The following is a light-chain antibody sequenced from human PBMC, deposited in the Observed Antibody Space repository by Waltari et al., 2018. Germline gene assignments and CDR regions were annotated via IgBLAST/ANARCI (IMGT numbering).Light chain of an antibody. CDR3: MHTKQFPWT. V-gene: IGKV2D-29*01. CDR1: QSLVYTAGKTY. CDR2: EIS. Sequence: DIVMTQTPVSLSVTPGQSASISCKSSQSLVYTAGKTYFYWYLQKPGQPPQLLISEISKRFSGVPDRFTGSGSGTDFTLKISRVEAEDVGVYYCMHTKQFPWTFGQGTKVEIK. J-gene: IGKJ1*01.